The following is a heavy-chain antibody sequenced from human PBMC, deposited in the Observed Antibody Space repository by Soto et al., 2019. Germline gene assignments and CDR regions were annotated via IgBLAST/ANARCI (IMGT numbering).Heavy chain of an antibody. CDR3: AKAARDTGYDFDY. CDR1: GFTFSSYS. Sequence: PGGSLRLSCAASGFTFSSYSMNWVRRAPGKGLEWVSSISSSSDYIYYADSVKGRFTISRDNAKNSLSLQMNSLRAEDTAVYHCAKAARDTGYDFDYWGQGSLVTVSS. D-gene: IGHD5-12*01. CDR2: ISSSSDYI. V-gene: IGHV3-21*01. J-gene: IGHJ4*02.